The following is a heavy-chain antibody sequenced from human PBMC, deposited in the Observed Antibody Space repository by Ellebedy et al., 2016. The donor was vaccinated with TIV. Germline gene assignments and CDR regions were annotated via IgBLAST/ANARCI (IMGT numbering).Heavy chain of an antibody. Sequence: GGSLRLXXAASGFPFSSYSMNWVRQAPGKGLEWVSYISSSSSTIYYADSVKGRFTISRDNAKNSLYLQMNSLRAEDTAVYYCAKDSGRGYSYGDYWGQGTLVTVSS. CDR1: GFPFSSYS. CDR3: AKDSGRGYSYGDY. CDR2: ISSSSSTI. D-gene: IGHD5-18*01. V-gene: IGHV3-48*04. J-gene: IGHJ4*02.